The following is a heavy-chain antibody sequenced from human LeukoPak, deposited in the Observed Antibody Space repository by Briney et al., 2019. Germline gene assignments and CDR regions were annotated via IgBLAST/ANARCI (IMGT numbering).Heavy chain of an antibody. Sequence: GGSLRLSCAASGFTFSSYEMNWVRQAPGKGLEWVSYISSSGSTIYYADSVKGRFTISRDNAKNSLYLQMNSLRAEDTAVYYCARDRIAVAGKGNYYGMDVWGQGTTVTVSS. D-gene: IGHD6-19*01. CDR1: GFTFSSYE. V-gene: IGHV3-48*03. CDR3: ARDRIAVAGKGNYYGMDV. J-gene: IGHJ6*02. CDR2: ISSSGSTI.